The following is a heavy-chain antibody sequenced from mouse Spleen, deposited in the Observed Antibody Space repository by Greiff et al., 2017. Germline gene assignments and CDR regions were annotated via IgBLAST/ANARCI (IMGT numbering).Heavy chain of an antibody. J-gene: IGHJ3*01. CDR2: ISSGSSTI. CDR1: GFTFSSFG. CDR3: ARSYGNYVPFAY. V-gene: IGHV5-17*02. D-gene: IGHD2-1*01. Sequence: DVKLVESGGGLVQPGGSRKLSCAASGFTFSSFGMHWVRQAPEKGLEWVAYISSGSSTIYYADTVKGRFTISRDNPKNTLFLQMTSLRSEDTAMYYCARSYGNYVPFAYWGQGTLVTVSA.